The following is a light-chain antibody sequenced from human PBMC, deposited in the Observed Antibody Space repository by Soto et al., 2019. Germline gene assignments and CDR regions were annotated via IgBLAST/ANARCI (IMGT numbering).Light chain of an antibody. CDR3: QPRTNWPIT. CDR1: QSVGTY. Sequence: EIVLTQSPATLSLSPGERATLSCRASQSVGTYLAWYQQKPGQAPRLLISDASNRATGIPARFSGSGSGAEFTLTISGLEPEDFAVYYCQPRTNWPITFGQGTRLEIK. V-gene: IGKV3-11*01. J-gene: IGKJ5*01. CDR2: DAS.